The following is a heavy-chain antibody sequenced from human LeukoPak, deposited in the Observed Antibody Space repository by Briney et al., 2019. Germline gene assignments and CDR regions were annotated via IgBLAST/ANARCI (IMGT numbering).Heavy chain of an antibody. CDR1: GFTFSSYG. Sequence: GGSLRLSCAASGFTFSSYGMHWVRQAPGKGLEWVAFIRYDGSNKYYADSVKGRFTIYRDNAKNTLYLQMNSLRAEDTAVYYCAKNYGSGSYYFAFDIWGQGTMVTVSS. V-gene: IGHV3-30*02. D-gene: IGHD3-10*01. CDR3: AKNYGSGSYYFAFDI. J-gene: IGHJ3*02. CDR2: IRYDGSNK.